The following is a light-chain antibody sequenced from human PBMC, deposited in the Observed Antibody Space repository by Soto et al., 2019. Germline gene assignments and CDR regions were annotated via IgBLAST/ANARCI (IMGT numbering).Light chain of an antibody. CDR1: QGISSY. CDR3: QNYYDAPET. J-gene: IGKJ1*01. CDR2: AAS. Sequence: DIQMTQSPSSLSASVGDRVTITCRASQGISSYLAWYQQRPGKVPKVLIYAASTLHSGVPSRFSGSGSGTAFTLTISNVQPEDVAAYYCQNYYDAPETFGQGPKVEIK. V-gene: IGKV1-27*01.